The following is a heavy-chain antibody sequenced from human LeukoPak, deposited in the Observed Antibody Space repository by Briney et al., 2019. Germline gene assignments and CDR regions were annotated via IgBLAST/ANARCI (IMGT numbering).Heavy chain of an antibody. J-gene: IGHJ4*02. V-gene: IGHV3-48*03. Sequence: GGSLRLSRAASGFTFSSYEMNWVRQAPGKGLEWVSYISSSGSTIYYADSVKGRFTISRDNAKNSLYLQMNSLRAEDTAVYYCARDWGSRWYFWSSGFDYWGQGTLVTVSS. CDR1: GFTFSSYE. CDR3: ARDWGSRWYFWSSGFDY. D-gene: IGHD3-3*01. CDR2: ISSSGSTI.